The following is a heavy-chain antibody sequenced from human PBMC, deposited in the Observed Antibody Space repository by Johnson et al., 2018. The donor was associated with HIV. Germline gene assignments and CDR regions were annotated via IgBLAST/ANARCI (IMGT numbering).Heavy chain of an antibody. Sequence: QMQLVESGGGVVQPGRSLRLSCAASGFTFSTYAMHWVRQAPGKGLEWVAVISYDGSNKYYADSVKGRFTISRDNSKNTLYLQMNSLRAEDTAMYYCARAPQKYNWSYMIAFDIWGQGTMVTVSS. D-gene: IGHD1-20*01. CDR2: ISYDGSNK. V-gene: IGHV3-30*04. CDR3: ARAPQKYNWSYMIAFDI. CDR1: GFTFSTYA. J-gene: IGHJ3*02.